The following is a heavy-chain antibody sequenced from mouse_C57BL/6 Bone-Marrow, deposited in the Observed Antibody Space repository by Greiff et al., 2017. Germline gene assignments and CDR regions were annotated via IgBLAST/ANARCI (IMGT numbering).Heavy chain of an antibody. CDR1: GFTFSSYA. D-gene: IGHD5-5*01. V-gene: IGHV5-4*01. Sequence: DVHLVESGGGLVKPGGSLKLSCAASGFTFSSYAMSWVRQTPEKRLEWVATISDGGSYTYYPDNVKGRFTISRDNAKNNLYLQMSHLKSEDTAMYYCARDGLPSGFAYWGQGTLVTVSA. J-gene: IGHJ3*01. CDR3: ARDGLPSGFAY. CDR2: ISDGGSYT.